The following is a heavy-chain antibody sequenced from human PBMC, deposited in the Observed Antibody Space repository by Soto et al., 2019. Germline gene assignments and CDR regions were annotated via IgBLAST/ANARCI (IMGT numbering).Heavy chain of an antibody. Sequence: EVQLVESGGGLVKPGGSLRLYCAASGFTFSSYSMNWVRQAPGKGLEWVSSISSSSSYIYYADSVKGRFTISRDNAKNSLYLQMNSLRAEDTAVYYCARAGREDDFWSGYVYYYYYMDVWGKGTTVTVSS. CDR2: ISSSSSYI. CDR3: ARAGREDDFWSGYVYYYYYMDV. V-gene: IGHV3-21*01. J-gene: IGHJ6*03. CDR1: GFTFSSYS. D-gene: IGHD3-3*01.